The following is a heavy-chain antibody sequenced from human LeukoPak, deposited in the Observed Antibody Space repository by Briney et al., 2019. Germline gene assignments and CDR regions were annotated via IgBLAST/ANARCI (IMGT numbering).Heavy chain of an antibody. CDR1: GGSISSFY. V-gene: IGHV4-59*01. D-gene: IGHD6-6*01. CDR3: ARGGGYGSSPGV. J-gene: IGHJ6*02. CDR2: ISYSGNT. Sequence: PSETLSLTCTVSGGSISSFYWSWIRQPPGKGLEWIGYISYSGNTDYNPSLKSRVTISLDTSRNQFSLKLTSVTAADTAAYYCARGGGYGSSPGVWGQGTTVTVSS.